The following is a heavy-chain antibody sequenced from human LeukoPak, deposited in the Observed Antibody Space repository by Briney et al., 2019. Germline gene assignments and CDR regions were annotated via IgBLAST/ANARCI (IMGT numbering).Heavy chain of an antibody. Sequence: PGGSLRLSCAASGFTFSSYNMNWVRQAPGKGLEWVSSITSSGSYIYYPDSVKGRFTISRDNAKNSLYLHMNSLRAEDTAVYYCGRRWGGSGHFDYWGEGTLVTVSS. CDR3: GRRWGGSGHFDY. CDR1: GFTFSSYN. D-gene: IGHD6-19*01. V-gene: IGHV3-21*01. CDR2: ITSSGSYI. J-gene: IGHJ4*02.